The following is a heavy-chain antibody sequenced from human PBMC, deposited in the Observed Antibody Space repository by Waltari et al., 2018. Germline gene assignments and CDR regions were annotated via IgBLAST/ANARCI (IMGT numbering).Heavy chain of an antibody. J-gene: IGHJ4*02. Sequence: EVQLVESGGNLVQPGGSLRLSCVASGFTFSNYYMMWVRQAPGKGLGWVANINGDGSAKNYMDSVSGRFTISRDNAKNSLYMQLNSLRDDDTAVYYCVRDGLIHAADYWGQGTLVSVSS. CDR2: INGDGSAK. CDR3: VRDGLIHAADY. CDR1: GFTFSNYY. D-gene: IGHD2-15*01. V-gene: IGHV3-7*01.